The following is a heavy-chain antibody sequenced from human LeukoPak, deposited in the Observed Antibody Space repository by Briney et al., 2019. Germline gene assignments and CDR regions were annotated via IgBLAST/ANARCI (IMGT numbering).Heavy chain of an antibody. CDR2: ISDSGSLT. V-gene: IGHV3-23*01. D-gene: IGHD6-19*01. Sequence: GGSLRLSCAASGFAFSSQAMGWVRQAPGKGLEWVSVISDSGSLTYYADSVKGRFTISRDNSKNTLFLQMSSLRAEDTAVYYCAKDARRTSGWYFFDFWGQGTLVTGSS. J-gene: IGHJ4*02. CDR1: GFAFSSQA. CDR3: AKDARRTSGWYFFDF.